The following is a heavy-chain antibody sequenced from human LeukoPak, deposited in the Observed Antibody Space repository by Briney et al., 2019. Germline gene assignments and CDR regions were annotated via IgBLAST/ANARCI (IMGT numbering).Heavy chain of an antibody. V-gene: IGHV3-73*01. J-gene: IGHJ3*01. CDR3: TRHGRGSLNVFDV. CDR1: GFTLSGSA. CDR2: TRTEANSFAT. D-gene: IGHD1-26*01. Sequence: GGSLRLSCAASGFTLSGSAMHWVRQASGKGLECVVRTRTEANSFATAYAASVEGRFTISRDDSQNTAYLQMNSLKTEDTAVYYCTRHGRGSLNVFDVWGQGTMVTVSS.